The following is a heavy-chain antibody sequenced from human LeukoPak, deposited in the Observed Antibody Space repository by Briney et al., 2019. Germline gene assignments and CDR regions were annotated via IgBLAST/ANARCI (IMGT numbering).Heavy chain of an antibody. D-gene: IGHD6-13*01. CDR1: GFIFDDYA. CDR2: ISWNSGSI. Sequence: PGGSLRLSCAASGFIFDDYAMHWVRQAPGKGLEWVSGISWNSGSIGYADSVKGRFTISRDNAKNSPYLQMNSLRAEDTALYYCAKDISDSSSWYYFDYWGQGTLVTVSS. V-gene: IGHV3-9*01. CDR3: AKDISDSSSWYYFDY. J-gene: IGHJ4*02.